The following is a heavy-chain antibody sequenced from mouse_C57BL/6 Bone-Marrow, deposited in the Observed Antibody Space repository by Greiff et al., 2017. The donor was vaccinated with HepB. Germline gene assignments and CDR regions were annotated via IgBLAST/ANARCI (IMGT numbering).Heavy chain of an antibody. CDR3: ARKDYGYDAVVFDY. D-gene: IGHD2-2*01. CDR2: INPNYGTT. Sequence: VHVKQSGPELVKPGASVKISCKASGYSFTDYNMNWVKQSNGKSLEWIGVINPNYGTTSYNQKFKGKATLTVDQSSSTAYMQLNSLTSEDSAVYYCARKDYGYDAVVFDYWGQGTTLTVSS. J-gene: IGHJ2*01. V-gene: IGHV1-39*01. CDR1: GYSFTDYN.